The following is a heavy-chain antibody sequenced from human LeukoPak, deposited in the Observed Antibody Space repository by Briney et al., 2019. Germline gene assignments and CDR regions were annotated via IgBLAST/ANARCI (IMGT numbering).Heavy chain of an antibody. CDR1: GDFFSGYY. CDR2: INHSGST. V-gene: IGHV4-34*01. CDR3: AREGTNCINGVCWPDMDV. Sequence: PSETLSLTCAVYGDFFSGYYWSWIRQPPGKGLEWIGEINHSGSTNYNPSLKSRVTISVDTSKNQFSLKLSSVTAADTAVYYCAREGTNCINGVCWPDMDVWGKGTTVTVSS. D-gene: IGHD2-8*01. J-gene: IGHJ6*03.